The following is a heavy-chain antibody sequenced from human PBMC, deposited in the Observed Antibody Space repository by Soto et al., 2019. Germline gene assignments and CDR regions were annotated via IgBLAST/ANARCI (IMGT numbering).Heavy chain of an antibody. J-gene: IGHJ3*02. CDR2: INPATGAA. D-gene: IGHD3-3*01. CDR3: ARGGGVGVAGSAAFDM. Sequence: QLHLVQSGAVVKKPGASVTVSCSASGYPVTAYYMHWVRQAPGRGLEWMGGINPATGAAKYTQTFQGRVTMTRDTSTGTVFMELGGLTSEDTAGFYGARGGGVGVAGSAAFDMWGQGTLVTVSS. V-gene: IGHV1-2*02. CDR1: GYPVTAYY.